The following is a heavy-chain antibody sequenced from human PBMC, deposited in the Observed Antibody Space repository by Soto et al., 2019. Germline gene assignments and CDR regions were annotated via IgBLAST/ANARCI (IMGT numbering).Heavy chain of an antibody. CDR2: ISGSGGST. D-gene: IGHD1-1*01. V-gene: IGHV3-23*01. CDR3: AKLGKLNDRSDY. CDR1: GFTFSSYA. J-gene: IGHJ4*01. Sequence: GGSLRLSCAASGFTFSSYAMSWVRQAPGKGLEWVSAISGSGGSTYYADSVKGRFTISRGNSKNTLYLQMNSLRAEDTAVYYWAKLGKLNDRSDYWGPGTIGTVSS.